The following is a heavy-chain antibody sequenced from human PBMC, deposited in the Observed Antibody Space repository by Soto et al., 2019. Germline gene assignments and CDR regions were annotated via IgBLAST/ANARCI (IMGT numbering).Heavy chain of an antibody. V-gene: IGHV3-23*01. CDR2: ISNRGGST. D-gene: IGHD1-26*01. Sequence: GSLRLSVAASGFSFSNYAMSWVRQAPGKGLEWVSGISNRGGSTYYADSVKGRFTISRDNSKNTLYLQMNSLRAEDTAVYYCASDSGSYYASTLDDWGQGTLVIVSS. CDR1: GFSFSNYA. CDR3: ASDSGSYYASTLDD. J-gene: IGHJ4*02.